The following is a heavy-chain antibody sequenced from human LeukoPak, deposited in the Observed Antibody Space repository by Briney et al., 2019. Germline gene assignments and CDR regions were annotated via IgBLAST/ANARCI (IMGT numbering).Heavy chain of an antibody. CDR2: INPNSGGT. CDR3: ARDVAAAGIGNYYYYYMDV. Sequence: ASVKVSCKASGYTFTGYYMHWVRQAPGQGLEWMGWINPNSGGTYYAQKFQGRVTMTSDTSISAAYMELSRLRSDDTAVYYCARDVAAAGIGNYYYYYMDVWGKGTTVTISS. D-gene: IGHD6-13*01. V-gene: IGHV1-2*02. J-gene: IGHJ6*03. CDR1: GYTFTGYY.